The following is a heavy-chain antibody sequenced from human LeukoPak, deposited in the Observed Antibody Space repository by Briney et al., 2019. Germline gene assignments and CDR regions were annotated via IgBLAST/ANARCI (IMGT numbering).Heavy chain of an antibody. D-gene: IGHD4-11*01. J-gene: IGHJ5*02. CDR1: GGSFSGYY. CDR3: ALTRTATTEFDP. V-gene: IGHV4-34*01. Sequence: KPSETLSLTCAVYGGSFSGYYWSWIRQPPGKGLEWIGEINHSGSTNYNPSLKSRVTISVDTSKNQFSLKLSSVTAADTAVYYCALTRTATTEFDPWGQGTLVTVSS. CDR2: INHSGST.